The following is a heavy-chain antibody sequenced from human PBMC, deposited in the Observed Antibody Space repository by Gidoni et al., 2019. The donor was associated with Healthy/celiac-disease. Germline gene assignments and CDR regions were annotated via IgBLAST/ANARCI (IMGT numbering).Heavy chain of an antibody. CDR2: ILPIFGTA. CDR1: GGTFSSSA. J-gene: IGHJ6*03. V-gene: IGHV1-69*01. CDR3: ARALLLLGHYYYYYMDV. Sequence: QVQLVQSGAEVKKPGSSVKVSCKASGGTFSSSAISWVRQAPGQGLEWMGGILPIFGTANYAQKFQGRVTITADESTSTAYMELSSLRSEDTAVYYCARALLLLGHYYYYYMDVWGKGTTVTVSS. D-gene: IGHD3-22*01.